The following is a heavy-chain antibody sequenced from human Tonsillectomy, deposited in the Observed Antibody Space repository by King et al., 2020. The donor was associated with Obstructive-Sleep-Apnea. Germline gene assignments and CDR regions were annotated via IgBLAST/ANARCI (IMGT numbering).Heavy chain of an antibody. Sequence: GGGLGLCCAVAGGTVRSNYMVVVRPAVGKGLELVSLVYSGDATYHAAFVKGRFTSSRHHSNHTVYLQMISLSLEDTAVYFCAVGWWSDDFWSGYQGFDIWGQGTVVTVSS. V-gene: IGHV3-53*04. CDR1: GGTVRSNY. D-gene: IGHD3-3*01. J-gene: IGHJ3*02. CDR3: AVGWWSDDFWSGYQGFDI. CDR2: VYSGDAT.